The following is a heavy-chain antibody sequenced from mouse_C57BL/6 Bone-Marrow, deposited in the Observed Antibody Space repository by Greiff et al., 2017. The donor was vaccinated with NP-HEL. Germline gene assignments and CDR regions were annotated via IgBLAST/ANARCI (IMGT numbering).Heavy chain of an antibody. CDR1: GSAFSSSW. D-gene: IGHD2-4*01. V-gene: IGHV1-82*01. CDR3: ARAYYDYDGFAY. Sequence: VQLQQSGPELVKPGASVKISCKASGSAFSSSWMNWLKQRPGKGLEWIGRIFPGDGDPNYNGKFKGKATLTAYKSSSTAYMQLSSLTSEDSAVYFCARAYYDYDGFAYWGQGTLVTVSA. CDR2: IFPGDGDP. J-gene: IGHJ3*01.